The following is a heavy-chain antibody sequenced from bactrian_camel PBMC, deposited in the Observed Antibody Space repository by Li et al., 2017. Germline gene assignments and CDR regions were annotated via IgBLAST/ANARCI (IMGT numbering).Heavy chain of an antibody. V-gene: IGHV3S53*01. J-gene: IGHJ4*01. CDR2: FDIDGSI. Sequence: VQLVESGGGSVQPGGSLRLSCAASGYTYSSACMACFRQAPGKEREGVATFDIDGSITYPDSVKGRFTISMDANTLYLQMNSLTPEDSAIYYCVAAPRYSTSCVEPLRTVWNYWGQRTQVTVS. CDR3: VAAPRYSTSCVEPLRTVWNY. D-gene: IGHD7*01. CDR1: GYTYSSAC.